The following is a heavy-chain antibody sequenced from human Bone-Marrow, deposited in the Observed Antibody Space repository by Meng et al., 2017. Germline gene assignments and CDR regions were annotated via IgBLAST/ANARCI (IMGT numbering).Heavy chain of an antibody. CDR1: DDSISSSSYF. J-gene: IGHJ4*02. Sequence: GPGLGKPPGTLSLPRTVLDDSISSSSYFWGWVRQPPGKGLESIGSIYYSGSTYYNPSLKSRVTISLDTSKKQFSLKLTSVTAADTAVYYCARGRVTGTSWGENDYWGQGTLVTVSS. V-gene: IGHV4-39*07. CDR3: ARGRVTGTSWGENDY. CDR2: IYYSGST. D-gene: IGHD1-20*01.